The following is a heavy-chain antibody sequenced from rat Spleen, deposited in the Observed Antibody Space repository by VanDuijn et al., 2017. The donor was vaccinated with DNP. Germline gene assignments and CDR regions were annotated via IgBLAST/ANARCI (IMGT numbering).Heavy chain of an antibody. CDR3: ARTPYSSFRCYFDY. CDR1: GFTFSNYW. V-gene: IGHV5-7*01. D-gene: IGHD1-2*01. J-gene: IGHJ2*01. Sequence: EVQLVESGGGLVQPGRSLKLSCVASGFTFSNYWMTWIRQAPKKGLEWVATVSYDGRTIYYRDSVKGRFTISRDNAQNTLYLQMDSLRSADTATYYCARTPYSSFRCYFDYWGQGVMVTVSS. CDR2: VSYDGRTI.